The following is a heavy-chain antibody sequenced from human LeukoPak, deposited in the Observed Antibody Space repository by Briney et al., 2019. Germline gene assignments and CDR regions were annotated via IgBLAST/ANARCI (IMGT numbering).Heavy chain of an antibody. CDR3: ARDSGGYDYGVDY. J-gene: IGHJ4*02. D-gene: IGHD5-12*01. CDR1: GYTFSGYY. CDR2: INPDSGET. V-gene: IGHV1-2*02. Sequence: ASVKVSCKASGYTFSGYYMHWVRQSPGQGPEWMGWINPDSGETKYAQKFQGRVTMARDTSASTAYMDLSRLTSDDTAVYYCARDSGGYDYGVDYWGQGTLVTVSS.